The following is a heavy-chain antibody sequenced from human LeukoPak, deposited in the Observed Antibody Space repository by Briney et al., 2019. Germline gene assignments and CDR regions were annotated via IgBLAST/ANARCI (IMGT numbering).Heavy chain of an antibody. D-gene: IGHD3-22*01. CDR1: GFTFSSYW. CDR2: INSDGSRT. CDR3: ARVYETNGYLY. V-gene: IGHV3-74*01. Sequence: GGSLRLSCAASGFTFSSYWMHWVRQAPGKGLVWVAHINSDGSRTNYADSVKGRFTVSRDNAKNMLYLQVNSLRAEDTAVYYCARVYETNGYLYWGQGSLVTVSS. J-gene: IGHJ4*02.